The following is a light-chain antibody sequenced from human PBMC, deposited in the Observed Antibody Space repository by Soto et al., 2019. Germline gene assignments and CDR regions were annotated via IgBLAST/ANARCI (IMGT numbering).Light chain of an antibody. J-gene: IGKJ1*01. Sequence: EMVWTRSPGTLSLSPGERATLSCRASQSVSSSYLAWYQQTPGQAPRLLIYGASSRATGIPDRFSGSGSGTDFTLTISRLEPEDSAVYYCQQYGSSLRTFGQGTKVDIK. CDR3: QQYGSSLRT. V-gene: IGKV3-20*01. CDR2: GAS. CDR1: QSVSSSY.